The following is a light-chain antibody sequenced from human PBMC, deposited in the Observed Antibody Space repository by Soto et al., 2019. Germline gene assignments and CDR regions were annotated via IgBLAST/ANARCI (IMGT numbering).Light chain of an antibody. J-gene: IGLJ1*01. CDR3: SSYTSSTPYV. V-gene: IGLV2-14*01. CDR2: DVS. CDR1: SSDVGGYNY. Sequence: QSALTQPASVSGSPGQSITISCTGTSSDVGGYNYVSWYQQHPGKAHKLMIYDVSNRPSGVSNRFSGSKSGNTASLTISWLQAEDEADYYCSSYTSSTPYVFGTGTKVTVL.